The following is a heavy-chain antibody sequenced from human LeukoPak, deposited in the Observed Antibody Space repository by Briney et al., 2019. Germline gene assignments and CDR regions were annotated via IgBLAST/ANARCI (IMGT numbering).Heavy chain of an antibody. D-gene: IGHD6-6*01. CDR3: VRDLYSSSYYFNY. CDR1: GFTFSSYG. CDR2: ISYDGSDK. J-gene: IGHJ4*02. V-gene: IGHV3-30*03. Sequence: GRSLRLSCAASGFTFSSYGMHWVRQAPGKGLEWVAVISYDGSDKYYADSVKGRFTTSRDNSKSTLYLQMNSLRAEDTALYYCVRDLYSSSYYFNYWGQGSLVTVSS.